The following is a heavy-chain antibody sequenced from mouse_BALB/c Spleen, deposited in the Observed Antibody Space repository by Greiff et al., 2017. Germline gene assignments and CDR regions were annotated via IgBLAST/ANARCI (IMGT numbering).Heavy chain of an antibody. CDR3: NEDYDYDVDFDV. CDR2: IDPENGDT. V-gene: IGHV14-4*02. CDR1: GFNIKDYY. J-gene: IGHJ1*01. D-gene: IGHD2-4*01. Sequence: VQLQQSGAELVRPGASVKLSCTASGFNIKDYYMHWVKQRPEQGLEWIGWIDPENGDTEYAPKFQGKATMTADTSSNTAYLQLSSLTSEDTAVYYCNEDYDYDVDFDVWGAGTTVTVSS.